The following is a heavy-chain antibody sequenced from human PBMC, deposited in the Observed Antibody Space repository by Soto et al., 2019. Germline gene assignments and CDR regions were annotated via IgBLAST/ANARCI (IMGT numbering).Heavy chain of an antibody. V-gene: IGHV3-48*03. Sequence: EVQLVESGGGLVQPGGSLRLCCAASGFTFSSYEMNWVRQAPGKGLEWVSYISSSGSTIYYADSVKGRFTISRDNAKNSLYLQLNSLRAEDTAVYYCARDASGDYVWGSYRYPGPHDYWGQGTLVTVSS. CDR3: ARDASGDYVWGSYRYPGPHDY. J-gene: IGHJ4*02. CDR2: ISSSGSTI. D-gene: IGHD3-16*02. CDR1: GFTFSSYE.